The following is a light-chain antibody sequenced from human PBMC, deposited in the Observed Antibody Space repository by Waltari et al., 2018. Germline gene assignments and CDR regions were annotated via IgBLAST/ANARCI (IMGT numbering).Light chain of an antibody. CDR3: QQYVGWPPTLT. J-gene: IGKJ4*01. V-gene: IGKV3-15*01. CDR2: GAS. CDR1: QSVSSN. Sequence: EIVMTQSPATLSVSPGERASLSCRASQSVSSNLAWYQQKPGQAPRLLIYGASTRATGIPVRFSGSGSGTEFTLTISSLQSEDFAVYYCQQYVGWPPTLTFGGGTKVETK.